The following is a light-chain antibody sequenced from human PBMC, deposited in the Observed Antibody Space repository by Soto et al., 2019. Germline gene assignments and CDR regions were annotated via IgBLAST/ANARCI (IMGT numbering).Light chain of an antibody. CDR3: QQYGSSPLT. Sequence: EIVLTQSPGTLSLSPGERATLSCRASQSVSSSYLAWYQQKPCQAPRLLIYGASSRATGSPDRFSGSGSGKDFNLTSSRLEPEDFAVYYCQQYGSSPLTCGQGTRLEIK. V-gene: IGKV3-20*01. CDR2: GAS. J-gene: IGKJ5*01. CDR1: QSVSSSY.